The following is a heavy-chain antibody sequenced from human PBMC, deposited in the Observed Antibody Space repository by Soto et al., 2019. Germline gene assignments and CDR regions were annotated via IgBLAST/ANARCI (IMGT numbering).Heavy chain of an antibody. Sequence: SETLSLTCTVSGGSISSYYWSWIRQPPGKGLEWIGYIYYSGSTNYNPSLKSRVTISVDTSKNQFSLKLSPVTAADTAVYYCASLLHGHYGSGSYSRRYYYYYMDVWGKGTTVTVSS. CDR2: IYYSGST. D-gene: IGHD3-10*01. J-gene: IGHJ6*03. CDR1: GGSISSYY. CDR3: ASLLHGHYGSGSYSRRYYYYYMDV. V-gene: IGHV4-59*01.